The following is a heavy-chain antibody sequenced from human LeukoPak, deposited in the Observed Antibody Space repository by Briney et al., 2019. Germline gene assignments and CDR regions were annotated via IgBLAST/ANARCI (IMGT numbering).Heavy chain of an antibody. D-gene: IGHD3-10*01. CDR3: ARALVRGVTYFDY. V-gene: IGHV4-39*07. CDR2: IYYSGST. Sequence: SETLSLTCTVSGGSISSSSYYWGWIRQPPGKGLEWIGSIYYSGSTYYNPSLKSRVTISVDTSKNQFSLKLSSVTAADTAVYYCARALVRGVTYFDYWGQGTLVTVSS. J-gene: IGHJ4*02. CDR1: GGSISSSSYY.